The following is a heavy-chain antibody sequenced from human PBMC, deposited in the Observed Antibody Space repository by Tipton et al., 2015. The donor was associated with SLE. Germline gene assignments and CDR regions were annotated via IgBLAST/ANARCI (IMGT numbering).Heavy chain of an antibody. CDR1: GSTFSSYG. V-gene: IGHV3-23*01. Sequence: SLRLSCAASGSTFSSYGMHWVRQAPGKGLEWVSVISGSGGSTYYPDSVKGRFTISRDNSKNTLYLQMNSLRAEDTAVYYCAKDLHSSPYYFDYWGQGTLVTVSS. CDR2: ISGSGGST. D-gene: IGHD6-6*01. J-gene: IGHJ4*02. CDR3: AKDLHSSPYYFDY.